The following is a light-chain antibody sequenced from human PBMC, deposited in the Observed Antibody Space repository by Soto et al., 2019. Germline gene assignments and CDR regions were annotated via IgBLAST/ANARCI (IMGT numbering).Light chain of an antibody. CDR1: SGNIGSNY. CDR3: QSYDSSTPVV. CDR2: EDD. J-gene: IGLJ2*01. Sequence: NFMLTQPHCVSESPGKTVTISCTRSSGNIGSNYVQWYQQRPGSAPTTLIYEDDQRPSGVPDRFSGSIDRSSNSASLTISGLKPEDEADYYCQSYDSSTPVVFGGGTKLTVL. V-gene: IGLV6-57*04.